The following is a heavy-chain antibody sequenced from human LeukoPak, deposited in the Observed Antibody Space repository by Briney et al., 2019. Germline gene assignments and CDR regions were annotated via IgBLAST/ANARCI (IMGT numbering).Heavy chain of an antibody. D-gene: IGHD2-21*02. CDR3: ATDLPCGGDCYSQYFRH. CDR1: GYTLTELC. J-gene: IGHJ1*01. Sequence: ASVRVSCKVSGYTLTELCMHWVRQAPGKGGERRGGFYPEEGETIYAQKLQGRVTMTDDTSTDTAYMELSSLRSEDTAVYYCATDLPCGGDCYSQYFRHWGQGTLVTVSS. V-gene: IGHV1-24*01. CDR2: FYPEEGET.